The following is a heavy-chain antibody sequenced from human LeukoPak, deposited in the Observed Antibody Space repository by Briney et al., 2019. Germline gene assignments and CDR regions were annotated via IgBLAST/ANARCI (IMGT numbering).Heavy chain of an antibody. CDR2: IYYSGST. CDR3: AGSGGRRGMDV. J-gene: IGHJ6*02. CDR1: GGSISSYY. V-gene: IGHV4-59*12. Sequence: PSETLSLTCTVSGGSISSYYRSWIRQPPGKGLEWIGYIYYSGSTNYNPSLKSRVTISVDTSKNQFSLKLSSVTAADTAVYYCAGSGGRRGMDVWGQGTTVTVSS. D-gene: IGHD2-15*01.